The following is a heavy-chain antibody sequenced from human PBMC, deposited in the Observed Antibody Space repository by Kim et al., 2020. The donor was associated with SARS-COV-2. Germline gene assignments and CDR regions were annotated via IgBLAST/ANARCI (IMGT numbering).Heavy chain of an antibody. CDR3: AGGTQASRFDS. D-gene: IGHD6-6*01. CDR2: IYYNGRA. J-gene: IGHJ4*02. CDR1: GGSISSGGYF. Sequence: SETLSLICTVSGGSISSGGYFWSWIRQHPGKGLEWIGYIYYNGRAHYNPSLKSRVTISVDTSKNQFSLNLYSVTAADTAVYFCAGGTQASRFDSWAQGTL. V-gene: IGHV4-31*03.